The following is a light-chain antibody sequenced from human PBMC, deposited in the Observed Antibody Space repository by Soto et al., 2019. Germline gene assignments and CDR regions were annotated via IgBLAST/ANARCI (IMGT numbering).Light chain of an antibody. CDR2: RAS. V-gene: IGKV1-5*03. J-gene: IGKJ1*01. CDR3: QHYNSYSEA. CDR1: QDIGTW. Sequence: DIQMTQSPSTLSASVGDRFTITCRASQDIGTWLAWYQQKPEKAPKVLIYRASHLESGVPSRFSASGSGTEFTLTISSLQPDDFATYYCQHYNSYSEAFGQGTKVDIK.